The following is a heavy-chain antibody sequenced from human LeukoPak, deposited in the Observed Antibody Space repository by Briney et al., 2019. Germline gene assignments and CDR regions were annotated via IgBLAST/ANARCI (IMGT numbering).Heavy chain of an antibody. CDR3: ARRVAAYGGYWFDP. Sequence: GESLKISCKGSGYSFTSYWIGWVRQMPGKGLEWMGIINPGDSDTTYSPSFQGQVTISADKSIRPAYLKWSRLKASDTAMYYCARRVAAYGGYWFDPWGQGTLVTVSS. J-gene: IGHJ5*02. V-gene: IGHV5-51*01. CDR1: GYSFTSYW. CDR2: INPGDSDT. D-gene: IGHD6-19*01.